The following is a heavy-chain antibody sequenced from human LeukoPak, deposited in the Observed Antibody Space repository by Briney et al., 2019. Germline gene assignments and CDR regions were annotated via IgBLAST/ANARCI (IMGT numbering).Heavy chain of an antibody. D-gene: IGHD4-17*01. V-gene: IGHV4-59*01. Sequence: SETLPLTCTVSGGSISSYYWSWIRQPPGKGLEWIGYIYYSGSTNYNPSLKSRVTISVDTSKNQFSLKLSSVTAADTAVYYCARAYYGDYGYYYYGMDVWGQGTTVTVSS. J-gene: IGHJ6*02. CDR3: ARAYYGDYGYYYYGMDV. CDR1: GGSISSYY. CDR2: IYYSGST.